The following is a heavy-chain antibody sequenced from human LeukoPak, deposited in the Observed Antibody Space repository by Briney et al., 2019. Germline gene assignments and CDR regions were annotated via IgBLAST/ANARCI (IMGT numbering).Heavy chain of an antibody. CDR2: ISGSGDST. CDR1: GFTFSDYY. J-gene: IGHJ4*02. V-gene: IGHV3-23*01. Sequence: PGGSLRLSCVASGFTFSDYYMSWVRQAPGRGLEWVSTISGSGDSTYYANSVKGRFTISRDNSKNTLYLQMNSLRAEDTALYYCAKDPEVWGQGTLVTVSS. CDR3: AKDPEV.